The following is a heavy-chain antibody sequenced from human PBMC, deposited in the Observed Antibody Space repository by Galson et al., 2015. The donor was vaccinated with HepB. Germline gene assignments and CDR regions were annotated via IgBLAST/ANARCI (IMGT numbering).Heavy chain of an antibody. J-gene: IGHJ3*02. CDR3: ARSPYCSGGNCPPAHDAFDI. D-gene: IGHD2-15*01. CDR2: ISHSGST. Sequence: SETLSLTCAVYGGSFSGYYWSWIRQPPGKGLEWIGEISHSGSTNYNPSLKSRVTISVDTSKNQFSLKLSSVTAADTAVYYCARSPYCSGGNCPPAHDAFDIWGQGTMVTVSS. CDR1: GGSFSGYY. V-gene: IGHV4-34*01.